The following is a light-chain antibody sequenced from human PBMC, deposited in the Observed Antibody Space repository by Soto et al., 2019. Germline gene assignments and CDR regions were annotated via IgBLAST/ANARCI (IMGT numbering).Light chain of an antibody. CDR3: MQALQAWT. CDR1: QSLLHRNGYNY. V-gene: IGKV2-28*01. J-gene: IGKJ1*01. Sequence: IVMTQTPLSLPVTPGEPASISCRSSQSLLHRNGYNYLDWYLQKPGQSPQLLIYLGSNRASGVPDRVSGSGSGTDFTLKISRVEAEDVGVYYCMQALQAWTFGQGTKVEIK. CDR2: LGS.